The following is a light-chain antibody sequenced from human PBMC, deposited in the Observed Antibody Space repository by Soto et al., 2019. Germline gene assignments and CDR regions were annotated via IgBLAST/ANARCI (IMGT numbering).Light chain of an antibody. J-gene: IGKJ2*01. V-gene: IGKV4-1*01. CDR3: QQYYSTPLT. Sequence: DIVMIQSPDSLAVSLGERATINRKSSQSILYSPNSRNYLAWYQQKPGQPPKLVTYWASTRESGIPDRFSGSGSGTDFTLTISSLQAEDVAVYYCQQYYSTPLTFGQGTKLEIK. CDR1: QSILYSPNSRNY. CDR2: WAS.